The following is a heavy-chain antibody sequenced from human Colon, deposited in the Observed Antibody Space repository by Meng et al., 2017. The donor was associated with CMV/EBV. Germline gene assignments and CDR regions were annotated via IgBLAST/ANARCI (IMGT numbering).Heavy chain of an antibody. J-gene: IGHJ6*02. Sequence: GGSLRLSCAASGFPFSSYWMSWVRQAPGKGLEWVANIKEGGSEKYYVDAVKGRFTVSRDNAKNTLELQMNSLRGEDTAVYYCARDRWAGYCTGSSCQGVYYGMDVWGQGTTVTVSS. CDR3: ARDRWAGYCTGSSCQGVYYGMDV. D-gene: IGHD2-8*02. CDR1: GFPFSSYW. V-gene: IGHV3-7*01. CDR2: IKEGGSEK.